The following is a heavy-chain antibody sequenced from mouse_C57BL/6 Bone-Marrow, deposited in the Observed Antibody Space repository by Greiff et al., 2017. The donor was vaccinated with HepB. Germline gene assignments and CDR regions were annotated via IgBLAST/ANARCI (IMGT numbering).Heavy chain of an antibody. J-gene: IGHJ2*01. Sequence: EVKLVESGGGLVKPGGSLRISCAASGFTFSSYALSWVRQNPEKRLEWVATISDGGSYTYYPDNVKGRFTISRDNAKNNLYLQMSHLKSEDTAMYYCARGPMIYYGNYDYFDYWGQGTTLTVSS. CDR1: GFTFSSYA. CDR3: ARGPMIYYGNYDYFDY. D-gene: IGHD2-1*01. CDR2: ISDGGSYT. V-gene: IGHV5-4*03.